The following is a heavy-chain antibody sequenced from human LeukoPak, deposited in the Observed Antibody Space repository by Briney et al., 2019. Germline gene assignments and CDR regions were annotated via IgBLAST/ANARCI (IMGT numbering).Heavy chain of an antibody. V-gene: IGHV1-46*01. CDR2: INPSGGST. CDR1: GYTFTNYY. D-gene: IGHD2-21*02. CDR3: ARGVTARGFYYYMDI. Sequence: GASVKVSCKASGYTFTNYYMHWGRQAPGQGLEWMGIINPSGGSTSYAQKFQGRVTMTRDTSISKAYMELSSLRPDDTAVYSCARGVTARGFYYYMDIWGNGTTVTISS. J-gene: IGHJ6*03.